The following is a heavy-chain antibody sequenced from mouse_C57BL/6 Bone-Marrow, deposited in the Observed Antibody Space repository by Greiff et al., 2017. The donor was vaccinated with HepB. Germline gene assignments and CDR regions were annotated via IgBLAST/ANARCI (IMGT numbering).Heavy chain of an antibody. CDR1: GYTFTSYT. CDR2: INPSSGYT. CDR3: ARGGLLLRAYYYAMDY. V-gene: IGHV1-4*01. J-gene: IGHJ4*01. D-gene: IGHD1-1*01. Sequence: VKLQESGAELARPGASVKMSCKASGYTFTSYTMHWVKQRPGQGLEWIGYINPSSGYTKYNQKFKDKATLTADKSSSTAYMQLSSLTSEDSAVYYCARGGLLLRAYYYAMDYWGQGTSVTVSS.